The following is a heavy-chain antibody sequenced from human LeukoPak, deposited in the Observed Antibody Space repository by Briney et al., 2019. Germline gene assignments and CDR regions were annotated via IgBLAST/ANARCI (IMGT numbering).Heavy chain of an antibody. V-gene: IGHV5-51*01. D-gene: IGHD3-22*01. Sequence: GESLKISCKGSGYSFTSYWIGWMRQMPGKGLEWMGIIYPGDSDTRYSPSFQGQVTISADKSISTAYLQWSSLKASDTAMYYCARQYYYDSSGSSYYFDYWGQGTLVTVSS. CDR3: ARQYYYDSSGSSYYFDY. J-gene: IGHJ4*02. CDR2: IYPGDSDT. CDR1: GYSFTSYW.